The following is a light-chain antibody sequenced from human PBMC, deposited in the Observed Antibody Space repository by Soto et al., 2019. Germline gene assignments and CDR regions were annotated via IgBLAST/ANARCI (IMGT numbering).Light chain of an antibody. J-gene: IGKJ3*01. CDR3: QQYNSYV. Sequence: DVQMTQTPSSLSASVGDRVILTCRASQSIGNWLAWYQQKPGKAPKLLIYKASSLESRVPTRFSGSGSGTDFTLTISSLQPEDFATYYCQQYNSYVFGPGTKVDIK. V-gene: IGKV1-5*03. CDR1: QSIGNW. CDR2: KAS.